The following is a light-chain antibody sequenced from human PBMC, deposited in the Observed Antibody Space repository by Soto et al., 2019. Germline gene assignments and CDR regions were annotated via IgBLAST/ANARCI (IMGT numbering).Light chain of an antibody. Sequence: DIPMTQSPSSLSASVGDRITITCQASEDITNYLHWYQQKPGKAPKLLIYDASNLETGVPARFSGSGSGTEFSFTISSLQPEYIATYYCQQYDYMPYTFGQGTKLEI. V-gene: IGKV1-33*01. J-gene: IGKJ2*01. CDR2: DAS. CDR1: EDITNY. CDR3: QQYDYMPYT.